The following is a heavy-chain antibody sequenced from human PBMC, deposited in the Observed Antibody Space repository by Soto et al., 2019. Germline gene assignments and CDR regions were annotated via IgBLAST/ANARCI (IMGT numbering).Heavy chain of an antibody. CDR3: ARGYCSGGSCHPLYYYYGMDV. Sequence: SVKVSCKASGGTFSSYAISWVRQAPGQGLEWMGGIIPIFGTANYAQKFQGRVTITADESTSTAYMELSSLRSGDTAVYYCARGYCSGGSCHPLYYYYGMDVWGQGTTVTVSS. V-gene: IGHV1-69*13. CDR1: GGTFSSYA. CDR2: IIPIFGTA. J-gene: IGHJ6*02. D-gene: IGHD2-15*01.